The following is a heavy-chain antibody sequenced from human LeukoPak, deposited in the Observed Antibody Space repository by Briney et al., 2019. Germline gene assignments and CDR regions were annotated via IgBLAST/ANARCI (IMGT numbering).Heavy chain of an antibody. J-gene: IGHJ4*02. CDR2: ISTKNGYT. V-gene: IGHV1-18*01. D-gene: IGHD3-10*01. CDR3: AREKLWFGEFPFDN. Sequence: EASVGVSCKASGYTFTDYLINWVRQAPGQGLEWVGSISTKNGYTKLAQKFQGRVAMTKDTSANTIYMDLKSLTFDDTAVYYCAREKLWFGEFPFDNWGQGTLVSVSS. CDR1: GYTFTDYL.